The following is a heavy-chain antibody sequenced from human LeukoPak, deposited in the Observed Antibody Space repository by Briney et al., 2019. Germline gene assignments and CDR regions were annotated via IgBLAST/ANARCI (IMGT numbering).Heavy chain of an antibody. J-gene: IGHJ4*02. CDR2: IYYSGST. Sequence: PSQTLSLTCTVSGGSISSGDYYWSWIRQPPGKGLEWIGYIYYSGSTYYNPSLKSRVTISVYTSKNQFSLKLSSVTAADTAVYYCAREGIVATNLFDYWGQGTLVTVSS. V-gene: IGHV4-30-4*08. CDR3: AREGIVATNLFDY. CDR1: GGSISSGDYY. D-gene: IGHD5-12*01.